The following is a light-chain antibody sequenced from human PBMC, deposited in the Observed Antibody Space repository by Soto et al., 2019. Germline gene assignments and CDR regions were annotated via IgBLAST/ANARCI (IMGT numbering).Light chain of an antibody. CDR2: DVS. V-gene: IGKV1-5*01. Sequence: DIPMTQSPSTLSGSVGDRVTITCRASQSISSWLAWYQQKPGKAPKLLIYDVSTRATGVPARFSGTGSETDFTLTISGLQSEDSAVYFCQQYNNWPFSFGQGTRLEI. J-gene: IGKJ5*01. CDR1: QSISSW. CDR3: QQYNNWPFS.